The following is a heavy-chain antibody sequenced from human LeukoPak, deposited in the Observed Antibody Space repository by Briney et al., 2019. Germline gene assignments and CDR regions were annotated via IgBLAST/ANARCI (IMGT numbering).Heavy chain of an antibody. CDR1: GDTLNNYR. V-gene: IGHV1-69*06. J-gene: IGHJ6*02. CDR2: IVPLFRPA. CDR3: ASFRWFRYYYYYGMDV. Sequence: ASVKVSCKASGDTLNNYRITWVRQAPAQGLEWMGGIVPLFRPAPYPQMFQGRVTITADKSTGTAYMEVNSLRLEDTAVYYCASFRWFRYYYYYGMDVWGQGTTVTVSS. D-gene: IGHD4-23*01.